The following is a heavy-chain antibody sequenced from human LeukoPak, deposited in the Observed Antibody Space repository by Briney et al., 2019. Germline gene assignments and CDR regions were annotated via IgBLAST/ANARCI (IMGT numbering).Heavy chain of an antibody. J-gene: IGHJ4*02. CDR2: ISGSGGTT. CDR3: AKGSDSSGPD. CDR1: GFTFRTHA. D-gene: IGHD6-19*01. V-gene: IGHV3-23*01. Sequence: GGSLRLSCAASGFTFRTHAMSWVRQAPGKGLEWVSAISGSGGTTYYADSMKGRFTISRDNSENTLYLQMNSLRADDTAVYYCAKGSDSSGPDWGQGTLLTVSS.